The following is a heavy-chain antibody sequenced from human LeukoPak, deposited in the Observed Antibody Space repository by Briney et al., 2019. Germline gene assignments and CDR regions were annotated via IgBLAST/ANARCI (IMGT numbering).Heavy chain of an antibody. CDR2: IRSKANSYAT. D-gene: IGHD5-18*01. J-gene: IGHJ4*02. CDR1: GFTFSGSA. Sequence: GGSLRLSCAASGFTFSGSAMHWVRQASGKGLEWVGRIRSKANSYATAYAASVEGRFTISRDDSKNTAYLQMNSLKTEDTAVYYCTRPFRGVTYWGQGTLVTVSS. V-gene: IGHV3-73*01. CDR3: TRPFRGVTY.